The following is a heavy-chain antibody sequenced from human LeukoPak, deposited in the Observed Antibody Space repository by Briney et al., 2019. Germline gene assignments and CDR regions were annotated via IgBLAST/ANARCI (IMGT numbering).Heavy chain of an antibody. CDR3: AGSGDYFDY. D-gene: IGHD4-17*01. CDR2: INHSGST. J-gene: IGHJ4*02. CDR1: GGSFSGYY. Sequence: KPSETLSLTCAVYGGSFSGYYWSWIRQPPRKGLEWIGEINHSGSTNYNPSLKSRVTISVDTSKDQFSLKLSSVTAADTAVYYCAGSGDYFDYWGQGTLVTVSS. V-gene: IGHV4-34*01.